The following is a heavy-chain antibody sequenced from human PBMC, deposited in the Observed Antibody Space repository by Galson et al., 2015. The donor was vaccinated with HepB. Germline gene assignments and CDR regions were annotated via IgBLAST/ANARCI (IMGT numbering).Heavy chain of an antibody. J-gene: IGHJ3*01. V-gene: IGHV5-51*03. CDR1: GYSCTMYW. CDR2: SYPRESDT. CDR3: ARSRMATLGDAFDF. Sequence: GAEGKKPGESLKISCTYSGYSCTMYWIGWGRQRPGKGLEWMGISYPRESDTRYSPSFEGQGTISAYRSINTAYLQWSSLKASDPAMYYCARSRMATLGDAFDFWGQGPMVPVSS. D-gene: IGHD5-24*01.